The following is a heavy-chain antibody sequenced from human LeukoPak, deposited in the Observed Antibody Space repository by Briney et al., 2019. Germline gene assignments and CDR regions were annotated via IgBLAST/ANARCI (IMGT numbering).Heavy chain of an antibody. Sequence: SETLSLTCTVSGGSISRGSYYWSWIRQPAGKGLEWIGRIYTSGSTNYNPSLKSRVTISVDTSKNQFSLKLSSVTAADTAVYYCARDILVGGVDYWGQGTLVTVSS. D-gene: IGHD2-2*01. CDR3: ARDILVGGVDY. J-gene: IGHJ4*02. CDR2: IYTSGST. V-gene: IGHV4-61*02. CDR1: GGSISRGSYY.